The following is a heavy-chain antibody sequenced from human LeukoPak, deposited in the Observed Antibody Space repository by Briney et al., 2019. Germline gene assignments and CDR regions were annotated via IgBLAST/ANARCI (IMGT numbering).Heavy chain of an antibody. CDR3: ARRPNYYDSSGYLDY. D-gene: IGHD3-22*01. J-gene: IGHJ4*02. V-gene: IGHV5-51*01. CDR1: GYSFTSYW. CDR2: IYPGDSDT. Sequence: HGESLKISCKGSGYSFTSYWIGGVRQMPGKGLEWMGIIYPGDSDTRYSPSFQGQVTISADKSISPAYLQWSSLKASDTAMYYCARRPNYYDSSGYLDYWGQGTLVTVSS.